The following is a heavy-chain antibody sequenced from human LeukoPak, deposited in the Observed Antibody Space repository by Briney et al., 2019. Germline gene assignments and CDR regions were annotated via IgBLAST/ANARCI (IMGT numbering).Heavy chain of an antibody. V-gene: IGHV1-8*03. D-gene: IGHD2-15*01. CDR1: GYTFTSYD. J-gene: IGHJ6*03. Sequence: GASVKVSCKASGYTFTSYDINWVRQATGQGLEWMGWMNPNSGNTGYAQKFQGRVTITRNTSISTAYMELSSLRSEDTAVYYCARGSGYCSGGSCHGNYYYYMDVWGKGTTVTVPS. CDR2: MNPNSGNT. CDR3: ARGSGYCSGGSCHGNYYYYMDV.